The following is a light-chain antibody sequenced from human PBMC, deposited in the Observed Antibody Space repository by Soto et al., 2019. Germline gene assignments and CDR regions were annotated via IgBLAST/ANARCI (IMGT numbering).Light chain of an antibody. J-gene: IGKJ1*01. CDR2: DSS. CDR1: QSVSSH. V-gene: IGKV3-15*01. Sequence: MTKSAAMLSVSPAESAALSCRASQSVSSHVVWCQQKASQAPRLLIPDSSPWATGIPARFSGSGSGTEFTLTISSLQSDDSAIYYCQQCGDWPSFGLGTKVDI. CDR3: QQCGDWPS.